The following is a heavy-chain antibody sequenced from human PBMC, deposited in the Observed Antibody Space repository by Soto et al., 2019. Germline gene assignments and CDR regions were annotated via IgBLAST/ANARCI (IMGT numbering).Heavy chain of an antibody. V-gene: IGHV4-59*08. CDR3: ARRLRQLGDNWFDP. CDR1: GGSISSYY. D-gene: IGHD6-6*01. J-gene: IGHJ5*02. CDR2: IYYSGST. Sequence: SETLSLTCTVSGGSISSYYWSWIRQPPGKGLEWIGYIYYSGSTNYNPSLKSRVTISVDTSKNQFSLKLSSVTAADTAVYYCARRLRQLGDNWFDPWGQGTLVTVSS.